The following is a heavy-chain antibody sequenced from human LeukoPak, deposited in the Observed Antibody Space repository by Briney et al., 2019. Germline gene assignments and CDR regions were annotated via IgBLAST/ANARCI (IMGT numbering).Heavy chain of an antibody. J-gene: IGHJ4*02. D-gene: IGHD3-22*01. V-gene: IGHV3-33*01. CDR1: GFTFSSYG. CDR3: AREGYYYDSSGLYYFDY. Sequence: GGSLRLSCAASGFTFSSYGMHWVRQAPGKGLEWVAVIWYDGSNKYYADSVKGRFTISRDNSKNMLYLQMNSLRAEDTAVYYCAREGYYYDSSGLYYFDYWGQGTLVTVSS. CDR2: IWYDGSNK.